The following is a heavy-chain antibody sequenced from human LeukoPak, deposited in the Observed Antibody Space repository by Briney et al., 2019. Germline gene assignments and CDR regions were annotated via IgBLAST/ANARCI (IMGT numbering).Heavy chain of an antibody. J-gene: IGHJ6*03. V-gene: IGHV3-21*01. D-gene: IGHD3-10*01. Sequence: GGSLRLSCAASGFTFSSYSMNWVRQAPGKGLEWVSSISSSSSYIYYADSVKGRFTISRDNAKNSLYLQMNSLRVEDTAVYYCARDQGSGSYNYYYYMDVWGKGTTVTVSS. CDR1: GFTFSSYS. CDR2: ISSSSSYI. CDR3: ARDQGSGSYNYYYYMDV.